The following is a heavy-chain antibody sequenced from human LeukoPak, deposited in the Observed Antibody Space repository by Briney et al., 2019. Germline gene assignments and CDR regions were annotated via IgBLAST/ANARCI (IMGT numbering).Heavy chain of an antibody. CDR3: ARWLTYSSSSFRVRWFDP. J-gene: IGHJ5*02. CDR2: INTNTGNP. V-gene: IGHV7-4-1*02. CDR1: GYTFTSYA. D-gene: IGHD6-6*01. Sequence: GASVKVSCKASGYTFTSYAMNWVRQAPGQGLEWMGWINTNTGNPTYAQGFTGRFVFSLDTSVSTAYPQISSLKAEDTAVYYCARWLTYSSSSFRVRWFDPWGQGTLVTVSS.